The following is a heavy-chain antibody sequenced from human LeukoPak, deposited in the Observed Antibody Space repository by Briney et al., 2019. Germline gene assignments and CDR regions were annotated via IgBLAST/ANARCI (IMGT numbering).Heavy chain of an antibody. CDR1: GGSISDYY. Sequence: SETPSLTCTVSGGSISDYYWCWVRQPPGKGLEWIGYVYYSGSTNYNPSLRRRVTISVDTSKNQFSLKLSSVTAADTAVYYCARVGYFASGNFYNDRGGFDYWGQGTLVTVSS. J-gene: IGHJ4*02. V-gene: IGHV4-59*01. CDR3: ARVGYFASGNFYNDRGGFDY. D-gene: IGHD3-10*01. CDR2: VYYSGST.